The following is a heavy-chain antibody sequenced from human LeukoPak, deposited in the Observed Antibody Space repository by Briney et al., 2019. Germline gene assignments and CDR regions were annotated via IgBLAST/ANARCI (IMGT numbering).Heavy chain of an antibody. CDR2: IYPGDSDT. Sequence: GESLKISCKGSGYRFTSYWIGWVRQMPGKGLEWMGIIYPGDSDTRYSPSFQGQVTISADKSISTAYLQWSSLKASDTAMYYCARRSYSSSWYGLFDYWGQGTLVTVSS. J-gene: IGHJ4*02. CDR3: ARRSYSSSWYGLFDY. V-gene: IGHV5-51*01. CDR1: GYRFTSYW. D-gene: IGHD6-13*01.